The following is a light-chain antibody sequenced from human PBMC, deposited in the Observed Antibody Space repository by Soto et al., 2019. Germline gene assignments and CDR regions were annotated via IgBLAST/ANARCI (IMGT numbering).Light chain of an antibody. CDR1: SGHSSYA. J-gene: IGLJ1*01. CDR3: QTWGTGPFV. Sequence: QSVLTQSPSASASLGASVKLTCTLSSGHSSYAIAWHQQQPEKGPRYLMKLNNDGSHSKGDGIPDRFLGSSSGAERYLTISSLQSEDEADYYCQTWGTGPFVFGTGTKLTVL. CDR2: LNNDGSH. V-gene: IGLV4-69*01.